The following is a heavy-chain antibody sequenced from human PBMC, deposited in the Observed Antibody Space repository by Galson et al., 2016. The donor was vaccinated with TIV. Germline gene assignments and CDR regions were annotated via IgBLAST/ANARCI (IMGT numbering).Heavy chain of an antibody. CDR1: GGSINNGGYY. CDR3: APPTTVTNDAFSI. V-gene: IGHV4-30-4*01. Sequence: TLSLTCTVSGGSINNGGYYWSWIRQPPGKGLEWIGYIYYRGGTKYNPSLKSRLTISLDTSKNQFSLQLSSVTAADTAVYFCAPPTTVTNDAFSIWGQGTLVTVSS. CDR2: IYYRGGT. J-gene: IGHJ3*02. D-gene: IGHD4-17*01.